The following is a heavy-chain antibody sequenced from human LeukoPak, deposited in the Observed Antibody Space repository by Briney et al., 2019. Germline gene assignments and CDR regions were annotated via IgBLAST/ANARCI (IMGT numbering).Heavy chain of an antibody. J-gene: IGHJ4*02. CDR2: IYTTGST. Sequence: SETLSLTCTVSGVSVSSGSYHWSWIRQPAGKGLEYIGRIYTTGSTNSNPSLESRVTISLDTSKNQVSLKLSSVTAADTAVYYCARVLSPAYCGGDCYSYYFDYWGQGTLFTVSS. V-gene: IGHV4-61*02. D-gene: IGHD2-21*02. CDR1: GVSVSSGSYH. CDR3: ARVLSPAYCGGDCYSYYFDY.